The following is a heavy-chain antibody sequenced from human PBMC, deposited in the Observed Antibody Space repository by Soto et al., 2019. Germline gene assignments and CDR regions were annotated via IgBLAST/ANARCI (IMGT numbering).Heavy chain of an antibody. CDR2: ISGGGDST. Sequence: EVQLLESGGGLVQPGGSLRLSCAASGFTFNNYAMTWVRQAPGKGLEWVSAISGGGDSTSYADSVKGRFTVSRDGSKNTLYLQMSSLRAEDTALDYCAKGRGGSGSLTPRVDFWGQGNLGTVSS. CDR1: GFTFNNYA. CDR3: AKGRGGSGSLTPRVDF. V-gene: IGHV3-23*01. D-gene: IGHD3-10*01. J-gene: IGHJ4*02.